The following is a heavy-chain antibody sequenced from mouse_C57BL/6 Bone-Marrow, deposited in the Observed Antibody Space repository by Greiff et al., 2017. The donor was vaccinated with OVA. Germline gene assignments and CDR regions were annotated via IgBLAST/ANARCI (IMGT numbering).Heavy chain of an antibody. Sequence: VQLVESGPGLVQPSQSLSITCTVSGFSLTSYGVHWVRQSPGKGLEWLGVIWSGGSTDYNAAFISRLSISKDNSKSQVFFKMNSLQADDTAIYYCARNGDGNHYWYFDVWGTGTTVTVSS. CDR2: IWSGGST. CDR3: ARNGDGNHYWYFDV. V-gene: IGHV2-2*01. J-gene: IGHJ1*03. D-gene: IGHD2-1*01. CDR1: GFSLTSYG.